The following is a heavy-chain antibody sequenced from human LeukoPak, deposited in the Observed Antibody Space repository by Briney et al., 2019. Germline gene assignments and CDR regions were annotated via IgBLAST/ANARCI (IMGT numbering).Heavy chain of an antibody. J-gene: IGHJ4*02. V-gene: IGHV3-7*01. CDR2: IKEDGSEK. Sequence: LGGSLTLSCAASGFTFSTYWMSWVRQAPGKGLEWVANIKEDGSEKYYVDSVEGRFTISRDNAKNSLYLQMNSLRVEDTAVYYCARGTIAAAGIDYWGQGTLVTVYS. D-gene: IGHD6-13*01. CDR1: GFTFSTYW. CDR3: ARGTIAAAGIDY.